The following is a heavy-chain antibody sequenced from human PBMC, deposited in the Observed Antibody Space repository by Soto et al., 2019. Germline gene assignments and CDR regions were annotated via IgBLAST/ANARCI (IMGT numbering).Heavy chain of an antibody. J-gene: IGHJ4*02. CDR1: RFTFSNYA. CDR3: AKGRITMIVVPTN. Sequence: EVQLLESGGGLVQPGGSLRLSCEASRFTFSNYAMSWVRQAPGKGLEWVSAISGSGGSTYYADSVKGRFTISRDNSKNTLYLQMNSLRAEDTAVYYCAKGRITMIVVPTNWGQGTLVTVSS. D-gene: IGHD3-22*01. CDR2: ISGSGGST. V-gene: IGHV3-23*01.